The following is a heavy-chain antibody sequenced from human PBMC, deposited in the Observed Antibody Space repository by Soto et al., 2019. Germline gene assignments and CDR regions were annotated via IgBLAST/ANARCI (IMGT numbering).Heavy chain of an antibody. D-gene: IGHD3-22*01. CDR1: GFTFSSYA. J-gene: IGHJ1*01. CDR2: ISYDGSNK. V-gene: IGHV3-30-3*01. CDR3: ASGYYDRSGYYPPVY. Sequence: LXLSCAASGFTFSSYAMYWVRQAPGKGLEWVAVISYDGSNKYYADSVKGLFTISRDNSKNTLYLQMNSLRPEDTAVYYCASGYYDRSGYYPPVYWGQGNLVTVSS.